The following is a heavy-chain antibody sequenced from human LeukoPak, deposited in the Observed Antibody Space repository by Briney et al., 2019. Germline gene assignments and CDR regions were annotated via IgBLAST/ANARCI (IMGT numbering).Heavy chain of an antibody. V-gene: IGHV3-23*01. Sequence: GGSLRLSCAASGFTFSSYAMSWVRQAPGKGLEWVSAISGSGGSTYYADSVKGRFTISRDNSKNTLYLQMNSLRAEDTAVYYRAKGGAIFGVVDYWGQGTLVTVSS. D-gene: IGHD3-3*01. J-gene: IGHJ4*02. CDR2: ISGSGGST. CDR3: AKGGAIFGVVDY. CDR1: GFTFSSYA.